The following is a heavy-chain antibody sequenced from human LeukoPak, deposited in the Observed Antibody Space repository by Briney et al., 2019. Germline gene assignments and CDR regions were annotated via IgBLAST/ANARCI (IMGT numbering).Heavy chain of an antibody. J-gene: IGHJ4*02. CDR2: ISAYNGNT. V-gene: IGHV1-18*01. Sequence: ASVKVSCKASGYTFTNYGFNWVRQARGQGLEWMGWISAYNGNTNYAQRFQDRVTMTTDTSTSTAYMELSSLRSEDTAVYYCARDPAAAASDIDYWGQGTLVTVSS. D-gene: IGHD6-13*01. CDR1: GYTFTNYG. CDR3: ARDPAAAASDIDY.